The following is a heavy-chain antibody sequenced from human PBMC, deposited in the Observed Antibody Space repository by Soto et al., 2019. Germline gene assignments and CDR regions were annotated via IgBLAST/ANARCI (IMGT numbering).Heavy chain of an antibody. J-gene: IGHJ6*02. Sequence: PGESLKISCKGSGYSFTSYWMSWVRQAPGKGLEWVANIKQDGSEKDYVDSVKGRFTISRDNAKNSLYLQMNSLRAEDTAVYYCARAGSWYGHSYYYYGMDVWGQGTTVTVSS. CDR3: ARAGSWYGHSYYYYGMDV. V-gene: IGHV3-7*01. CDR1: GYSFTSYW. D-gene: IGHD6-13*01. CDR2: IKQDGSEK.